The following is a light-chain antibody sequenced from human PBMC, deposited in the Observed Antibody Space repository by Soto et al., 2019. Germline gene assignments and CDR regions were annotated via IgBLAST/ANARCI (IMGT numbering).Light chain of an antibody. Sequence: FMLTQPHSVSESPGKTVTISCTRSSGSIASNYVQWYQQRPGSAPTTVIYEDNQRPSGVPDRFSGSIDSSSNSASLTISGLKTEDGADYYCQSYDSSNWVFGGGTKVTVL. J-gene: IGLJ3*02. V-gene: IGLV6-57*04. CDR2: EDN. CDR1: SGSIASNY. CDR3: QSYDSSNWV.